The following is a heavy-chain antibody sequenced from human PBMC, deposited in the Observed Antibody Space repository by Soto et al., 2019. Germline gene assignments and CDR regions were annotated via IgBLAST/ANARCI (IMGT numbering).Heavy chain of an antibody. J-gene: IGHJ4*02. CDR1: GYTFTSYA. CDR2: INAGNGNT. D-gene: IGHD2-21*02. CDR3: ARAWVVVTAPDY. Sequence: QVQLVQSGAEEKKPGASVKVSCKASGYTFTSYAMHWVRQAPGQRLEWMGWINAGNGNTKYSQKFQGRVTITRDTSASTAYMELSSLRSEDTAVYHCARAWVVVTAPDYWGQGTLVTVSS. V-gene: IGHV1-3*05.